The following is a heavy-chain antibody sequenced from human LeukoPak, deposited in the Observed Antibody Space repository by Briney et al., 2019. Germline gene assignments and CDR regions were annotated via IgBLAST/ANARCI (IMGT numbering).Heavy chain of an antibody. CDR2: IKEDGSEK. D-gene: IGHD5-18*01. Sequence: GGSLRLSCAASGFTFSSYWMSWVRQAPGKGLEWVATIKEDGSEKTYVASVKGRFTISRDNAKKSLYLQMHSLRVEDSAVYYCARRPVDTTMINNKYYYYYMDVWGKGTAVTVSS. V-gene: IGHV3-7*01. J-gene: IGHJ6*03. CDR3: ARRPVDTTMINNKYYYYYMDV. CDR1: GFTFSSYW.